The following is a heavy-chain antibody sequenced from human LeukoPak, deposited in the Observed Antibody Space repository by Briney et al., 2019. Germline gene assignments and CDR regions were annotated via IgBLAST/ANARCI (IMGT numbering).Heavy chain of an antibody. CDR3: ARDSWSSSSFDY. V-gene: IGHV3-11*04. D-gene: IGHD6-6*01. Sequence: GGSLRLSCAASGFTFSDYYISWIRQAPGKGLEWVSYISSSGSTIYYADSVKGRFTISRDNAKNSLYLQMNSLRAEDTALYYCARDSWSSSSFDYWGQGTLLTVSS. CDR1: GFTFSDYY. CDR2: ISSSGSTI. J-gene: IGHJ4*02.